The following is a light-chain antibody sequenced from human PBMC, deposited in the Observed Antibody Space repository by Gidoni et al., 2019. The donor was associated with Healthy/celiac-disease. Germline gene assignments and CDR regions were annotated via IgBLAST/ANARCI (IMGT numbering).Light chain of an antibody. CDR2: GTS. V-gene: IGLV1-40*01. J-gene: IGLJ3*02. CDR1: SSNTGVGYD. CDR3: QSYDSSLSGSGV. Sequence: QSVLTQPPSVSVAPGRRGTISCTGSSSNTGVGYDLHCYQQLPGTAPKRLIYGTSNRTSGVPDRFSGSKSGTSASLAITGLQAEDEADYYCQSYDSSLSGSGVFGGGTKLTVL.